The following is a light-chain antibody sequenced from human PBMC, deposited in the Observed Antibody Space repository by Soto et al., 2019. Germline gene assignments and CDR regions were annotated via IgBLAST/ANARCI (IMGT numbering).Light chain of an antibody. J-gene: IGLJ1*01. V-gene: IGLV2-14*01. CDR2: EVN. CDR1: STDVGGYNY. Sequence: QSVLAQPSSVSGSPGQSITIACTGTSTDVGGYNYVSWYQHHPGKGPKLIIYEVNNRPSGVSDRFSGSKSGNKASLTISNLEAEDESDYYCGSYTSTDTPFVLGNGTKVTVL. CDR3: GSYTSTDTPFV.